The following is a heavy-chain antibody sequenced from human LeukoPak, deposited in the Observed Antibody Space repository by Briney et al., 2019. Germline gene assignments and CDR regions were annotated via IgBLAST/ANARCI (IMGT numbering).Heavy chain of an antibody. J-gene: IGHJ4*02. D-gene: IGHD6-13*01. Sequence: SQTLSLTCTVSGGSIRSGDYYWTWIRQPPGKGLEWIGYIYYSGSTYYNPSLKSRLTISVDTSKKQFSLKLTSVTAADTAVYFCARGVGSSWYGDWGQGTLVTVSS. CDR2: IYYSGST. CDR3: ARGVGSSWYGD. V-gene: IGHV4-30-4*01. CDR1: GGSIRSGDYY.